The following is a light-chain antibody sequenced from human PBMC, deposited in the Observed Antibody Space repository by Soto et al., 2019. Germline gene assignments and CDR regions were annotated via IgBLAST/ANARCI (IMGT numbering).Light chain of an antibody. CDR2: AAS. Sequence: DIQMTQSPSSLSASVGDRVTITCRASQRISSSLNWYQHKVGRAPKLLIYAASSLQTGGPSRLSGSGSGNDFTLTISNLQPEDVATYYCQPSYLTPRTFGQGTKLEIK. CDR1: QRISSS. V-gene: IGKV1-39*01. J-gene: IGKJ2*01. CDR3: QPSYLTPRT.